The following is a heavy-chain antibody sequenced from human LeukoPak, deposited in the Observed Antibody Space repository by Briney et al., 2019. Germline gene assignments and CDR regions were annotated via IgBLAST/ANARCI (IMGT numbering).Heavy chain of an antibody. CDR2: INPSGGST. CDR3: ARDWEAVAGGTYGMDV. D-gene: IGHD6-19*01. CDR1: GYTFTSYY. J-gene: IGHJ6*02. Sequence: ASVKVSCKASGYTFTSYYMHWVRQAPGQGLEWMGIINPSGGSTSYAQKFQGRVTITRDTSASTAYMEMSSLRSEDTAVYYCARDWEAVAGGTYGMDVWGQGTTVTVSS. V-gene: IGHV1-46*01.